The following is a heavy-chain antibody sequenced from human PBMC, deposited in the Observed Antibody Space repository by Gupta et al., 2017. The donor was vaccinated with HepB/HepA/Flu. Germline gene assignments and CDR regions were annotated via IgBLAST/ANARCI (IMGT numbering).Heavy chain of an antibody. CDR2: ISGSGGST. CDR3: AKGPDFYYYYGMDV. Sequence: EVQLLESGGGLVQPGGSLRLSGAAPGFTFSSYAMSWVRQAPGKGLEWVSAISGSGGSTYYADSVKGRFTISRDNSKNTLYLQMNSLRAEDTAVYYCAKGPDFYYYYGMDVWGQGTTVTVSS. J-gene: IGHJ6*02. CDR1: GFTFSSYA. V-gene: IGHV3-23*01.